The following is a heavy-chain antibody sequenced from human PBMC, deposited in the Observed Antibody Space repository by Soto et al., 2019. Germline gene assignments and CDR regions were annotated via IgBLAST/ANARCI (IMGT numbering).Heavy chain of an antibody. CDR2: IWYDGSNK. V-gene: IGHV3-33*01. J-gene: IGHJ3*01. CDR3: TRDATPYNYDSSGYYMF. Sequence: GGSLRLSCAASGFTFSSYGMHWVRQAPGKGLEWVAVIWYDGSNKYYADSVKGRFTISRDNAKNSLYLQMNSLRAEDTAVYYCTRDATPYNYDSSGYYMFWGQGTMVTVSS. CDR1: GFTFSSYG. D-gene: IGHD3-22*01.